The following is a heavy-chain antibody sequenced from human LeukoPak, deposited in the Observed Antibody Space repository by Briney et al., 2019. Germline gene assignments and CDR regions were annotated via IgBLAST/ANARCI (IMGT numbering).Heavy chain of an antibody. D-gene: IGHD2-15*01. J-gene: IGHJ4*02. V-gene: IGHV3-30*02. CDR1: GFTFSNFG. CDR2: IRSDGSSE. Sequence: PGGSLRLSCTASGFTFSNFGMHWVRQAPGKGLQWVSFIRSDGSSENYADSVRGRFTISRDNSKNTLYLQMNTLRAEDTAVYYCAKGVGYCSGGSCQQFDYWGQGTLVTVSS. CDR3: AKGVGYCSGGSCQQFDY.